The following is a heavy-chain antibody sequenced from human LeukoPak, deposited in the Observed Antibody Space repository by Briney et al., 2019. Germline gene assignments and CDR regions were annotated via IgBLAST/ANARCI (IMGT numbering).Heavy chain of an antibody. J-gene: IGHJ4*02. Sequence: PGGSLRLSCAASGFTFSRHAMSWVRQAPGKGLEWVSGIRDSGSSTFYADCVKGRFTISRDNSKNTLYLQINSLRGEDTAIYYCAKVSASYYVDYFDYWGQGTLVTVSS. D-gene: IGHD1-26*01. CDR3: AKVSASYYVDYFDY. CDR2: IRDSGSST. V-gene: IGHV3-23*01. CDR1: GFTFSRHA.